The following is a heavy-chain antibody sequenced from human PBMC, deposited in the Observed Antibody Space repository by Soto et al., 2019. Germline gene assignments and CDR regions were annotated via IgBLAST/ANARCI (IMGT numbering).Heavy chain of an antibody. J-gene: IGHJ3*02. V-gene: IGHV3-74*01. Sequence: GGSLRLSCAASGFTFRRYWMHWVRQASGKGLVWVSRINGDGSSTSYADSVKGRFTVSRDNAKNTLYLQMNSLRVEDTAVYYCVSLVERSDIAFDIWGQGTMVTVSS. CDR2: INGDGSST. D-gene: IGHD6-6*01. CDR1: GFTFRRYW. CDR3: VSLVERSDIAFDI.